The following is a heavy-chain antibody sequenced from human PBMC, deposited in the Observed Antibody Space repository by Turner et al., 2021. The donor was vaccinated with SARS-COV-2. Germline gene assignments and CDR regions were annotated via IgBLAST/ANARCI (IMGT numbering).Heavy chain of an antibody. CDR2: ISGYKGNT. CDR3: ANGGNSVSWFDP. D-gene: IGHD2-21*02. J-gene: IGHJ5*02. CDR1: GYTLTSYG. Sequence: QVQLVQSGAEVKMPGASVKVSCKVSGYTLTSYGISWVRQAPGQGLEWMGWISGYKGNTNNEQKIQGRVTMTTEKYTSTAYMELRSLRSDDTAVYYCANGGNSVSWFDPWGQGTLVTVSS. V-gene: IGHV1-18*04.